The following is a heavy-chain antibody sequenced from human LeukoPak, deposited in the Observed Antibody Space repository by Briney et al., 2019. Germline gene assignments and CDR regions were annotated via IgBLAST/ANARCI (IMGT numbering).Heavy chain of an antibody. CDR2: INHSGST. CDR1: GGSFSGYY. J-gene: IGHJ3*02. CDR3: ASARDYYDSSGANAFDI. D-gene: IGHD3-22*01. Sequence: PSETLSLTCAVYGGSFSGYYWSWIRQPPGKGLEWIGEINHSGSTNYNPSLKSRVTISVDTSKNQFSLKLSSVTAADTAVYYCASARDYYDSSGANAFDIWGQGTMVTVSS. V-gene: IGHV4-34*01.